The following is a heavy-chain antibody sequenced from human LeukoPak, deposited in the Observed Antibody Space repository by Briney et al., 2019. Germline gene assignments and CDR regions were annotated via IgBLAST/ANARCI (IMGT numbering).Heavy chain of an antibody. CDR3: ARVVVVPAAIEIDAFDI. D-gene: IGHD2-2*01. Sequence: KPSETLSLTCNVSGGSIRGYYWSWIRQPPGKGLEWIGYIYSSGSTNYNPSLKSRVTMSVDTSKNQFSLKLSSVTAADTAVYYCARVVVVPAAIEIDAFDIWGQGTMVTVSS. CDR1: GGSIRGYY. V-gene: IGHV4-59*01. CDR2: IYSSGST. J-gene: IGHJ3*02.